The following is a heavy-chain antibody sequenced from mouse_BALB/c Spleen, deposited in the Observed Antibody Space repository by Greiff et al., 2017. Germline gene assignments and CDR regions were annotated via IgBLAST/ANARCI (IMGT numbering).Heavy chain of an antibody. CDR2: ISSGGST. J-gene: IGHJ4*01. V-gene: IGHV5-6-5*01. D-gene: IGHD1-1*01. CDR1: GFTFSSYA. Sequence: DVKLVESGGGLVKPGGSLKLSCAASGFTFSSYAMSWVRQTPEKRLEWVASISSGGSTYYPDSVKGRFTISRDNARNILYLQMSSLRSEDTAMYYCARHYYGSFYAMDYWGQGTSVTVSS. CDR3: ARHYYGSFYAMDY.